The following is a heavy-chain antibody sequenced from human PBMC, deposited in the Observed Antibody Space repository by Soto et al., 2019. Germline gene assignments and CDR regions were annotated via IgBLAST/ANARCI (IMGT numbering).Heavy chain of an antibody. Sequence: SETLSLTCTVSGGSISSSYYYWGWIRQPPGKGLEWIGNIYYSGSASYNPSLKSRVTISVDTSKNQVSLKLSSVTAADTAVYNCVSGYPWVGFDYWGQGTLVTVSS. V-gene: IGHV4-39*01. CDR3: VSGYPWVGFDY. CDR2: IYYSGSA. J-gene: IGHJ4*02. CDR1: GGSISSSYYY. D-gene: IGHD5-18*01.